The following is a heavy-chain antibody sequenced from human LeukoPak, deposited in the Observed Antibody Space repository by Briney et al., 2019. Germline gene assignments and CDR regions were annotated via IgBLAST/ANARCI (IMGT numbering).Heavy chain of an antibody. CDR3: AREGPYCSGGSCYIDY. Sequence: SETLSLTCTVSGGSISSYYWSWIRQPPGKGLEWIGYIYYSGSTYYNPSLKSRVTISVDTSKNQFSLKLSSVTAADTAVYYCAREGPYCSGGSCYIDYWGQGTLVTVSS. V-gene: IGHV4-59*12. D-gene: IGHD2-15*01. J-gene: IGHJ4*02. CDR2: IYYSGST. CDR1: GGSISSYY.